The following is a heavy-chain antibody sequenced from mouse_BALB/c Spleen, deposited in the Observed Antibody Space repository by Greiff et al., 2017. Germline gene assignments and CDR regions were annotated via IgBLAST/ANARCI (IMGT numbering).Heavy chain of an antibody. Sequence: EVKLQESGGGLVQPGGSLRLSCATSGFTFTDYYMSWVRQPPGKALEWLGFIRNKANGYTTEYSASVKGRFTISRDNSQSILYLQMNTLRAEDSATYYCARAYNWYFDVWGAGTTVTVSS. CDR1: GFTFTDYY. D-gene: IGHD2-10*01. CDR3: ARAYNWYFDV. CDR2: IRNKANGYTT. V-gene: IGHV7-3*02. J-gene: IGHJ1*01.